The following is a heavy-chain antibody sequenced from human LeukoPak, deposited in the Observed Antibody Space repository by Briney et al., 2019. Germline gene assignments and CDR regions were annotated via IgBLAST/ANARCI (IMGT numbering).Heavy chain of an antibody. Sequence: PSGTLSLTCAVSGGSISSSNWWSWVRQPPGKGLEWIGEIYHSGSTNYNPSLKSRVTISVDTSKNQFSLKLSSVTAADTAVYYCARDAPRYCSSTSCSEGMDVWGQGTTVTVSS. D-gene: IGHD2-2*01. CDR1: GGSISSSNW. J-gene: IGHJ6*02. CDR3: ARDAPRYCSSTSCSEGMDV. CDR2: IYHSGST. V-gene: IGHV4-4*02.